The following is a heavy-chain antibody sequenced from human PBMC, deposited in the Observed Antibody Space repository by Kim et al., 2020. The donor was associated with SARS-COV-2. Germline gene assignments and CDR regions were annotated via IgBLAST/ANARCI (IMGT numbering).Heavy chain of an antibody. CDR3: AREAGTAGRYYYGMDV. D-gene: IGHD1-1*01. V-gene: IGHV4-30-2*05. Sequence: LTSRVTISEDTSKNQFSLKLSAVTAADTAVYYCAREAGTAGRYYYGMDVWGQGTTVTVSS. J-gene: IGHJ6*02.